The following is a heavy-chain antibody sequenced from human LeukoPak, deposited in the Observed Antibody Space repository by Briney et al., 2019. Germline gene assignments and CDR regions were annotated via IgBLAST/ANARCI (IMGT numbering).Heavy chain of an antibody. CDR1: GFTFSSYG. CDR3: ARDGVVPYYFDY. V-gene: IGHV3-33*01. Sequence: GGSLRLSCAASGFTFSSYGMHWVRQAPGKGLEWVAVIWYDGSNKCYADSVKGRFTISRDNSKNTLYLQMNSLRAEDTAVYYCARDGVVPYYFDYWGQGTLVTVSS. CDR2: IWYDGSNK. D-gene: IGHD2-15*01. J-gene: IGHJ4*02.